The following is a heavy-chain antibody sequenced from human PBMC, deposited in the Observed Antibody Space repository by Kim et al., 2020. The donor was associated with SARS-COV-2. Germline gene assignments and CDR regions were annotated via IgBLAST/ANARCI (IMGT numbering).Heavy chain of an antibody. V-gene: IGHV3-23*01. D-gene: IGHD2-15*01. J-gene: IGHJ4*02. CDR2: ISGSGGST. CDR3: AKDIVVVVAARLWEY. Sequence: GGSLRLSCAASGFTFSSYAMSWVRQAPGKGLEWVSAISGSGGSTYYADSVKGRFTISRDNSKNTPYLQMNSLRAEDTAVYYCAKDIVVVVAARLWEYWGQETLVTVFS. CDR1: GFTFSSYA.